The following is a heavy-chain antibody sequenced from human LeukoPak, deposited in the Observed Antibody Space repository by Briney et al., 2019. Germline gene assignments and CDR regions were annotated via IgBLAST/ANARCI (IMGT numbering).Heavy chain of an antibody. D-gene: IGHD1-26*01. CDR2: ISSSSSYI. CDR3: ARGSGSYVSGDAFDI. J-gene: IGHJ3*02. V-gene: IGHV3-21*01. CDR1: GFTFSSYS. Sequence: PGGSLRLSCAASGFTFSSYSMNWVRQAPGKGLEGVSSISSSSSYIHYADSVKGRFTISRDNAKNSLYLQMNSLRAEDTAVYFCARGSGSYVSGDAFDIWGQGTMVTVSS.